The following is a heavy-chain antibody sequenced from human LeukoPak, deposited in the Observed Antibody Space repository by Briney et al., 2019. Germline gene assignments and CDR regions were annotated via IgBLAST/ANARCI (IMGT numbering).Heavy chain of an antibody. CDR1: GFTFSSCG. D-gene: IGHD6-13*01. CDR2: IRYDGTNR. CDR3: AKVYSSSKEYFQH. Sequence: PGGSLRLSCAASGFTFSSCGMHWVRQAPGKGLEWVAFIRYDGTNRYYADSVKGRFTISRDNSKNTLYLQMNSLRAEDTAVYYCAKVYSSSKEYFQHWGQGTLVTVSS. V-gene: IGHV3-30*02. J-gene: IGHJ1*01.